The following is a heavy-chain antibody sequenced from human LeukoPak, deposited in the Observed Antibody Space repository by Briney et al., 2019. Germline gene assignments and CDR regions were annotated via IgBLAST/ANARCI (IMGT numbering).Heavy chain of an antibody. CDR3: ARSAVAGTYYYYYYGMDV. CDR2: IIPIFGTA. J-gene: IGHJ6*02. CDR1: GGTFSSYA. D-gene: IGHD6-19*01. Sequence: ASVKVSCKASGGTFSSYAISWVRQAPGQGLEWMGGIIPIFGTASYAQEFQGRVTMTRDTSTSTVYMELSSLRSEDTAVYYCARSAVAGTYYYYYYGMDVWGQGTTVTVSS. V-gene: IGHV1-69*05.